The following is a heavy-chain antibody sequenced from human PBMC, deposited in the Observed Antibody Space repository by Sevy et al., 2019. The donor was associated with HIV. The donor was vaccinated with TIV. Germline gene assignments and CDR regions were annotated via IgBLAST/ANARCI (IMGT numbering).Heavy chain of an antibody. Sequence: SETLSLTCTVSGFSISSDYYWGWIRQPPGKGLEWIGSIYDGGSTYYNPSLKSRVTISIDTSKNQFSLRLSSMTAADTAVYYCARDYDGSGSYYEFVYWGQGTLVTVSS. D-gene: IGHD3-10*01. V-gene: IGHV4-38-2*02. CDR1: GFSISSDYY. CDR3: ARDYDGSGSYYEFVY. CDR2: IYDGGST. J-gene: IGHJ4*02.